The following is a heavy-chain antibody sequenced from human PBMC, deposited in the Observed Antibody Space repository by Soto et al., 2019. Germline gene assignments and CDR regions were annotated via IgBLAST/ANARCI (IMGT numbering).Heavy chain of an antibody. D-gene: IGHD3-10*01. CDR2: FSGSGYYI. CDR1: GFTFSTYS. CDR3: ARAASGSYRDAFDI. V-gene: IGHV3-21*01. Sequence: GGSLRLSCVASGFTFSTYSMNWVRQASGKGLEWVSAFSGSGYYIYYADSLKGRFTISRDNAKNSLYLHMNSLRAEDTAVYYCARAASGSYRDAFDIWGQGTMVTVSS. J-gene: IGHJ3*02.